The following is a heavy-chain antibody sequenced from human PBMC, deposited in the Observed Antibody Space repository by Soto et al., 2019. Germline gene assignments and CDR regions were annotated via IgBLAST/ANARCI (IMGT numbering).Heavy chain of an antibody. CDR1: GYTFSSYA. V-gene: IGHV1-3*01. D-gene: IGHD1-1*01. J-gene: IGHJ4*02. Sequence: AASVKFSCKASGYTFSSYAMHWVRQAPGQRLEWMGWINAGYGNTKSSQKFQDRVTISRDTSASTAYMELTSLRSEDTAVFYCARDTEDGTFDFCGQGTRGTVSP. CDR3: ARDTEDGTFDF. CDR2: INAGYGNT.